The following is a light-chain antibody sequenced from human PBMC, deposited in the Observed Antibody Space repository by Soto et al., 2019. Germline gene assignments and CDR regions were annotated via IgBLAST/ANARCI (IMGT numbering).Light chain of an antibody. CDR1: SSDIGAYNY. J-gene: IGLJ3*02. Sequence: QSVLTQPASVSGSPGQSITISCTGTSSDIGAYNYVSWYQQHPGKAPKLIIFEVSNRPSGVSNRFSGSKSGNTASLTISGLQPEDEADYHCSSYTGGNTYWIFGGGTKVTVL. CDR2: EVS. CDR3: SSYTGGNTYWI. V-gene: IGLV2-14*01.